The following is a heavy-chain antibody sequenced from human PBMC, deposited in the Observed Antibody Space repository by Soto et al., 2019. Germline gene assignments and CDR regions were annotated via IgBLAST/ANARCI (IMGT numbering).Heavy chain of an antibody. CDR1: GFDFSNHA. CDR2: ISFDGGDE. V-gene: IGHV3-30-3*02. J-gene: IGHJ4*02. D-gene: IGHD2-21*02. Sequence: QVQLVESGGGVGQPGMSLRLSCAASGFDFSNHAMHWVRQPPGKAPEWLATISFDGGDEFYADSVKGRFTISRDNSKSTLSLHTNSLRAEDTAVYYCVKFCGGDCYNYWGQGTLVTVSS. CDR3: VKFCGGDCYNY.